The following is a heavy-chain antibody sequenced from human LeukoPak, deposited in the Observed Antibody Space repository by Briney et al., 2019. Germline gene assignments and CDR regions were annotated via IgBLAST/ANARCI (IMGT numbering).Heavy chain of an antibody. Sequence: PSEALSLTCAVYGGSFSGYYWSWIRQPPGKGLEWIGEINHSGSTNYNPSLKRRVTISVDTSKNQLYLKMSCVTAADTAVYYCARGGDGGLAGIDCWRQGTLVTVSA. V-gene: IGHV4-34*01. CDR2: INHSGST. J-gene: IGHJ4*02. CDR1: GGSFSGYY. CDR3: ARGGDGGLAGIDC. D-gene: IGHD4-23*01.